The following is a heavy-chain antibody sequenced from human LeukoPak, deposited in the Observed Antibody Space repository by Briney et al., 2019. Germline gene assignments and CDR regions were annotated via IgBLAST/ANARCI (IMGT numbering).Heavy chain of an antibody. D-gene: IGHD6-13*01. CDR3: ARVSSSWYQDWYFDR. J-gene: IGHJ2*01. CDR1: GGSISNYY. V-gene: IGHV4-59*12. CDR2: IYYSGST. Sequence: SETLFLTCTVSGGSISNYYWSWIRQPPGKELEWIRDIYYSGSTNYNPSLKSRVTMSVDTSKNQFSLKLTSVTAADTAVYHCARVSSSWYQDWYFDRWGRGTLVTVSS.